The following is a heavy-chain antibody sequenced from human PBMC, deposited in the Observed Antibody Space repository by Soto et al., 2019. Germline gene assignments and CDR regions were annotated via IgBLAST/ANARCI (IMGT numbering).Heavy chain of an antibody. CDR2: IYHSGSI. V-gene: IGHV4-4*02. Sequence: PSETLSLTCTVSNASISSRKWWTWVRQTPGKGLEWIGEIYHSGSINHNPSLKSRVTMSVDKSKNQFSLKMTSVTAADTGVYYWASKFGELLADAFDIWGQGTVVTVS. CDR3: ASKFGELLADAFDI. J-gene: IGHJ3*02. D-gene: IGHD3-10*01. CDR1: NASISSRKW.